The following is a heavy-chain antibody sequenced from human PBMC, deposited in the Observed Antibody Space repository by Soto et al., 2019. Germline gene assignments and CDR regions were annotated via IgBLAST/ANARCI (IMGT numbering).Heavy chain of an antibody. CDR2: ISGGGENT. V-gene: IGHV3-23*01. D-gene: IGHD6-13*01. CDR3: ARWGSWYEPLDY. CDR1: GFSFGSNA. J-gene: IGHJ4*02. Sequence: GGSLRLSCATSGFSFGSNAMTWVRQAPGKGLEWVSGISGGGENTYYADSVKGRFTISRDNSNNTLYLQMNSLRAEDRAVYYCARWGSWYEPLDYWGQGTLVTVSS.